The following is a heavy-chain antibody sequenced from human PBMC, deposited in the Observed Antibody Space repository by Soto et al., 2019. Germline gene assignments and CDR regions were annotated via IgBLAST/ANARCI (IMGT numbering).Heavy chain of an antibody. D-gene: IGHD6-13*01. V-gene: IGHV4-59*01. CDR2: IYYSGST. CDR1: GGSISSYY. Sequence: SETLSLTCTVSGGSISSYYWSWIRQPPGKGLEWIGYIYYSGSTNYNPSLKSRVTISVDTSKNQFSLKLSSVTAADTAVYYCARSLRIAAAAYYMDVWGKGTTVTVYS. CDR3: ARSLRIAAAAYYMDV. J-gene: IGHJ6*03.